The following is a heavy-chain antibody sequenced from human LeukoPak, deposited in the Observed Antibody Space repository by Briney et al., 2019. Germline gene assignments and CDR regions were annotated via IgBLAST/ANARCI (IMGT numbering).Heavy chain of an antibody. CDR3: ARDTYYSRTWYREY. V-gene: IGHV4-4*07. D-gene: IGHD2-2*01. Sequence: SETLGLTCAVSEGSISNYYRHWVRQPAGKGLEWIGRMYISGNTNYNPSLKSRVTMSIDKSKNQFSLKLSSVTAADTAVYYCARDTYYSRTWYREYWGQGTLVTVSS. J-gene: IGHJ4*02. CDR2: MYISGNT. CDR1: EGSISNYY.